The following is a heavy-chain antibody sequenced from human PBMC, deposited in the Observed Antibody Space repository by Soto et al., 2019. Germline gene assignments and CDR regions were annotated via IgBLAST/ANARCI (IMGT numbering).Heavy chain of an antibody. CDR1: GYPLTAKY. V-gene: IGHV1-2*02. CDR2: INPSSGGT. J-gene: IGHJ5*02. CDR3: AKGGSSWTEWFDP. D-gene: IGHD6-13*01. Sequence: ASVKVSCKASGYPLTAKYLHWVRQAPGQGLEWMGWINPSSGGTKEAQKFRGRVTMTRNTSISAAYMELSRLTSDDTAVYYCAKGGSSWTEWFDPWGQGTLVTVSS.